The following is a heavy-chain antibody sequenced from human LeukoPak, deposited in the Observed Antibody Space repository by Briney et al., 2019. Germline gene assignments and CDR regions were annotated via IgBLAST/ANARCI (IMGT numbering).Heavy chain of an antibody. D-gene: IGHD3-22*01. CDR3: ARENTLYYYDSSGYSTFDY. CDR2: IKQDGSEK. J-gene: IGHJ4*02. CDR1: GFTFSSYW. V-gene: IGHV3-7*01. Sequence: PGRSLRLSCAASGFTFSSYWMSWVRQAPGKGLEWVANIKQDGSEKYYVDSVKGRFTISRDNAKNSLYLQMNSLRAEDTAVYYCARENTLYYYDSSGYSTFDYWGQGTLVTVSS.